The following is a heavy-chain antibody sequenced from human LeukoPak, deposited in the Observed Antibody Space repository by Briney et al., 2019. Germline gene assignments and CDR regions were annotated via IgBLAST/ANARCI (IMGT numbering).Heavy chain of an antibody. D-gene: IGHD6-19*01. V-gene: IGHV1-69*04. Sequence: SVKVSCKASGGTFSSYAISWVRQAPGQGLEWMGRIIPILGIANYAQKFQGRVTITADKSTSTAYMELSSLRSEDTAVYYCARDHPGYSSGALDYWGQGTLVTVSS. CDR3: ARDHPGYSSGALDY. CDR2: IIPILGIA. CDR1: GGTFSSYA. J-gene: IGHJ4*02.